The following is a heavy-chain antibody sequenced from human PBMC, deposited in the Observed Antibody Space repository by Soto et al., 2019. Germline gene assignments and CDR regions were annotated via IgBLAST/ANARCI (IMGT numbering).Heavy chain of an antibody. V-gene: IGHV4-59*01. D-gene: IGHD3-10*01. CDR1: GDSISGYY. J-gene: IGHJ4*02. CDR3: GRFTFSIRGIVAAL. CDR2: IFYSGSA. Sequence: QVQLQESGPGLVKPSETLSLTCTVSGDSISGYYWSWIRQPPGKGLEWIGYIFYSGSANYNPSLKSRITISIVTSKKQFSLTLRSVTAADTAVFYCGRFTFSIRGIVAALWGQGTLVTVSS.